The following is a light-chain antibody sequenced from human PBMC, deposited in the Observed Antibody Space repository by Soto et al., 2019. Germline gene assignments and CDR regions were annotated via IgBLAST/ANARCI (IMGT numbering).Light chain of an antibody. CDR1: QYISSY. CDR2: TAS. J-gene: IGKJ2*01. CDR3: QQYYTSPST. Sequence: AIRMTQSRSSFSVSPGDRVTITCRASQYISSYLAWYQQKPGKAPKLLIYTASTLQSGVPSRFSGSGSGTDFTLTISSLQSEDFATYYCQQYYTSPSTFGQGTKLEIK. V-gene: IGKV1-8*01.